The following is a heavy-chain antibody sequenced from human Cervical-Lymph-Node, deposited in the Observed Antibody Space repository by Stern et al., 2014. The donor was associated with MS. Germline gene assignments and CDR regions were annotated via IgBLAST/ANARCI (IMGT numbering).Heavy chain of an antibody. V-gene: IGHV1-8*01. CDR1: RHTFSLYA. CDR2: MNPNSGNT. D-gene: IGHD3-10*01. CDR3: ARRGARGMDV. Sequence: MQLVESGAVVKKPGASVKVSCEVPRHTFSLYAINWVRHATGKGLEWMGWMNPNSGNTGYTQKFQGRVTMTRDTSTATAYMELRSLRSEDTAVYYCARRGARGMDVWGQGTTVTVSS. J-gene: IGHJ6*02.